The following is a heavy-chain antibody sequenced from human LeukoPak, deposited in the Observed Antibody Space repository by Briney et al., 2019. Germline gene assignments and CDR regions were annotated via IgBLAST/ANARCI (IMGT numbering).Heavy chain of an antibody. D-gene: IGHD6-19*01. CDR2: ISISSSYI. CDR3: ARDHHSSGWSRGFDY. J-gene: IGHJ4*02. V-gene: IGHV3-21*01. CDR1: GFTFSIYS. Sequence: GRCLRLSRAASGFTFSIYSTHWVRQAPGKGLEWVSSISISSSYIYYADSVKGRFTISRDNAKNSLYLQMNSLRAEDTAVYYCARDHHSSGWSRGFDYWGQGTLVTVSS.